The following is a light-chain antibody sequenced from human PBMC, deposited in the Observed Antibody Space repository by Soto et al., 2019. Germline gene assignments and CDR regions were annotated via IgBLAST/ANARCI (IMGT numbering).Light chain of an antibody. CDR3: QQYKNWPPYT. CDR2: GAS. Sequence: EIVMTQSPATLPVSPGERATLSCRASQSVSNNLVWYQQKPGQAPRLLIYGASTRATGIPARFSGSGSGTEFTLTISSLQSEDFAVYYCQQYKNWPPYTFGQGTKLEIK. J-gene: IGKJ2*01. V-gene: IGKV3-15*01. CDR1: QSVSNN.